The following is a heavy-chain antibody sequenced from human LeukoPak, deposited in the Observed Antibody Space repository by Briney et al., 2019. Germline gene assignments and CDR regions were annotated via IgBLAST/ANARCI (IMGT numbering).Heavy chain of an antibody. D-gene: IGHD2-15*01. CDR2: INHSGST. V-gene: IGHV4-34*01. CDR3: ARVALGFDY. CDR1: GESFSGYY. J-gene: IGHJ4*02. Sequence: SETLSLTCAVYGESFSGYYWSWIRQPPGKGLEWIGEINHSGSTNYNPSLKSRVTISVDTSKNQFSLKLSSVTAADTAVYYCARVALGFDYWGQGTLVTVSS.